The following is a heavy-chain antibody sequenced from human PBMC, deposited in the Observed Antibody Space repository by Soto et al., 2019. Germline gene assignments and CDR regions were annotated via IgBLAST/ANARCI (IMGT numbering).Heavy chain of an antibody. CDR3: AKSRDEWELLLPPPFDY. V-gene: IGHV3-23*01. Sequence: GGSLRLSCAASGFTFSSYAMSWVRQAPGKGLEWVSAISGSGGSTYYADSVKGRFTISRDNSKNTLYLQMNSLRAEDTAVYYCAKSRDEWELLLPPPFDYWGQGTLVTVSS. D-gene: IGHD1-26*01. CDR2: ISGSGGST. CDR1: GFTFSSYA. J-gene: IGHJ4*02.